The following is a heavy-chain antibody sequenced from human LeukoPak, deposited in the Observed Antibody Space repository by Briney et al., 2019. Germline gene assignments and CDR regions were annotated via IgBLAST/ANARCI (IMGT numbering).Heavy chain of an antibody. D-gene: IGHD2/OR15-2a*01. CDR2: IYYSGSAST. J-gene: IGHJ6*02. Sequence: SETLSLTCTVSGGSISSSSHYWGWIRQPPGKGLEWIGSIYYSGSASTYYNPSLKSRVTISVDTSKNQLSLKLSSVTAADTAVYYCARQIIDPLYYYSGMDVWGQGTTVTVSS. CDR3: ARQIIDPLYYYSGMDV. CDR1: GGSISSSSHY. V-gene: IGHV4-39*01.